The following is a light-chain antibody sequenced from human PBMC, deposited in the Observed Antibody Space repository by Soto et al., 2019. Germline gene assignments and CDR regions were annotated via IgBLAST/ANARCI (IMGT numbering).Light chain of an antibody. Sequence: DIQMTQSPSTLSASVGDRVTITCRASQSISTWLAWYQQKPGEAPKLLIYGASSLESGVPSRFSGSGSVTEFTLIIDSLQPDDFATYYCQQYSSSSPTFGQGTKLEIK. CDR2: GAS. CDR3: QQYSSSSPT. J-gene: IGKJ2*01. CDR1: QSISTW. V-gene: IGKV1-5*01.